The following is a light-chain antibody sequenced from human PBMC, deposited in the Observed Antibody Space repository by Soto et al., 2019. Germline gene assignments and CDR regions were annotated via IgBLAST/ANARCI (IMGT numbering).Light chain of an antibody. V-gene: IGKV3-11*01. CDR2: YAS. CDR3: QQRSNWPPLT. Sequence: EIVLTQSPATQSLSPGERATLSCRDSQSVSSYLAWYQQKPGQAPRLLIYYASNRATGIPARFSGSGSGTDFTLTISSLEPEDFAVYYCQQRSNWPPLTFGGGTKVEIK. CDR1: QSVSSY. J-gene: IGKJ4*01.